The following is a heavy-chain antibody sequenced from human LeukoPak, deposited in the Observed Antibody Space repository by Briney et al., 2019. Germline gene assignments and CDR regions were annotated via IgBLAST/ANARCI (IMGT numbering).Heavy chain of an antibody. CDR1: GFTFSSYW. V-gene: IGHV3-23*01. CDR2: ISGSGGAS. CDR3: ARGGVDYYGSGTYYLMYYFDY. J-gene: IGHJ4*02. Sequence: GGSLRLSCAASGFTFSSYWMHWVRQAPGRGLEWVSGISGSGGASYYADSVKGRFTISRDDSHNTLYLQMNSLRAEDTAVYFCARGGVDYYGSGTYYLMYYFDYWGQGALVTVSS. D-gene: IGHD3-10*01.